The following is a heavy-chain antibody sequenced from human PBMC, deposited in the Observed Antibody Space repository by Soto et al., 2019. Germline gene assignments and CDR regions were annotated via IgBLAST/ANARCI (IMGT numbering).Heavy chain of an antibody. J-gene: IGHJ5*02. Sequence: ASVKVSCKASGYTFTSYGISWVRQAPGQGLEWMGWISAYNGNTNYAQKLQGRVTMTTDTSTSTAYMELRSLRSDDTAVYYCARVEYCSGGSCYAAGTNWFDPWGQGTLVT. CDR3: ARVEYCSGGSCYAAGTNWFDP. V-gene: IGHV1-18*04. CDR1: GYTFTSYG. CDR2: ISAYNGNT. D-gene: IGHD2-15*01.